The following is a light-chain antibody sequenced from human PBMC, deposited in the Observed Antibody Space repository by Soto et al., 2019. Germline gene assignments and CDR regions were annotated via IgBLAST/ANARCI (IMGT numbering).Light chain of an antibody. Sequence: IVLTQSPVSLSLSPGERAHLSCRASDGVGRSLAWFQQRPGPAPSILIXDASNRATGTPARFSGSGSGTAVALTNSRLEPEDFAVFYCLKRSDWRTFGRGTKVDIK. V-gene: IGKV3-11*01. CDR1: DGVGRS. J-gene: IGKJ1*01. CDR3: LKRSDWRT. CDR2: DAS.